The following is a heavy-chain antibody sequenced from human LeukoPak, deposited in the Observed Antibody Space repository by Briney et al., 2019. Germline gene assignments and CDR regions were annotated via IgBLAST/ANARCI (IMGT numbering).Heavy chain of an antibody. CDR2: IIAIFGTA. J-gene: IGHJ5*02. V-gene: IGHV1-69*05. Sequence: SVKDSSKASRDTSCSYATCSVRRAPRQGLEWMAGIIAIFGTANYAQKVQGRVTITTHESTRTAYMEQSSLGSEDTPVYYCARDNDAGVSWFDPWGQGTLVTVSS. CDR1: RDTSCSYA. D-gene: IGHD4-23*01. CDR3: ARDNDAGVSWFDP.